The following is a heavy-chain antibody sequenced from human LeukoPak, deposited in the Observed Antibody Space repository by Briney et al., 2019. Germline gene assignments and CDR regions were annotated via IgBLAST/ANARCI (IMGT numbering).Heavy chain of an antibody. CDR2: INPNSGGT. V-gene: IGHV1-2*02. Sequence: ASVKVSCKASGYTFTGYYMHWMRQAPGQGLEWMGWINPNSGGTNYAQKFQGRVTMTRDTSISTAYMELSRLRSDDTAVYYCAREGGDYGDYVEEPNPLYFDYWGQGTLVTVSS. CDR1: GYTFTGYY. D-gene: IGHD4-17*01. J-gene: IGHJ4*02. CDR3: AREGGDYGDYVEEPNPLYFDY.